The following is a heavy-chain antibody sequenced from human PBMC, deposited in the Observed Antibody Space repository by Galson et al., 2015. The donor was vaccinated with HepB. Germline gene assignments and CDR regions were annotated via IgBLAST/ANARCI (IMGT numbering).Heavy chain of an antibody. J-gene: IGHJ3*02. CDR2: TYYRSKWYS. CDR3: SIGYSYGSQAFEI. CDR1: GGSVSRGNAA. D-gene: IGHD5-18*01. V-gene: IGHV6-1*01. Sequence: CAISGGSVSRGNAAWNWIRQSPSRGLEWLGRTYYRSKWYSDYAESVKGRISVNPDSSSNQFSLQLNSVTPEDTAIYYCSIGYSYGSQAFEIWGQGTMVTVSS.